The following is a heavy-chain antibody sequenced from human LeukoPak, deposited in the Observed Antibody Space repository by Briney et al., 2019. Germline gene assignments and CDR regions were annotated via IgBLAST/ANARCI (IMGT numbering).Heavy chain of an antibody. CDR3: ARRDDSSGYHKIFDY. J-gene: IGHJ4*02. V-gene: IGHV4-59*01. CDR2: IYYTET. D-gene: IGHD3-22*01. Sequence: SSETLSLTCTVSSASISTYYWSWIRQSPGKGLEWIGYIYYTETSYNPSLKSRVTISADTSKNQFSLKLYSVTAADTAVYYCARRDDSSGYHKIFDYWGPGTLVTVSS. CDR1: SASISTYY.